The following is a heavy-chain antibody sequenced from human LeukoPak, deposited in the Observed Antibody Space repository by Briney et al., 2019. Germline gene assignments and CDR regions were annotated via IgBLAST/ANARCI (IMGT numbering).Heavy chain of an antibody. CDR1: GFTFSSYS. CDR3: ARDLHDFDY. V-gene: IGHV3-48*04. Sequence: PGGSLRLSCAASGFTFSSYSMNWVRQAPGKGLEWVSYISSSSRTIYYADSVKGRFTMSRDNAKNSLYLQMNSLRAEDTAVYYCARDLHDFDYWGQGTLVTVSS. D-gene: IGHD4-11*01. CDR2: ISSSSRTI. J-gene: IGHJ4*02.